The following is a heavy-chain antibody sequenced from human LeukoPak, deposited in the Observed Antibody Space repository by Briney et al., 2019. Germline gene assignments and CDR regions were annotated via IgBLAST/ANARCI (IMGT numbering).Heavy chain of an antibody. V-gene: IGHV4-34*01. D-gene: IGHD3-22*01. CDR2: INHTGST. Sequence: SETPSLTCAAYGGSFSGYYWSWIRQPPGKGLEWIAEINHTGSTNYNPSLKSRVTISVDTSKNQFSLKLSSVTAADTAVYYCARGQTYYYDRRDFDLWGRGTLVTVSS. J-gene: IGHJ2*01. CDR1: GGSFSGYY. CDR3: ARGQTYYYDRRDFDL.